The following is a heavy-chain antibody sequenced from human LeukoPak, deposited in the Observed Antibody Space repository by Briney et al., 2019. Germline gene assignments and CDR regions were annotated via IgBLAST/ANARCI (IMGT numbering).Heavy chain of an antibody. CDR3: ARERVVVVAATVYYYYGMDV. CDR2: ISGGRGRP. V-gene: IGHV3-23*01. Sequence: GGSLRLSCAASGFTFSNYAMSWVRQAPGKGLEWVSSISGGRGRPYYADSVKGRFIISRDNSKNTLYLQMNSLRAEDTAVYYCARERVVVVAATVYYYYGMDVWGQGTTVTVSS. CDR1: GFTFSNYA. J-gene: IGHJ6*02. D-gene: IGHD2-15*01.